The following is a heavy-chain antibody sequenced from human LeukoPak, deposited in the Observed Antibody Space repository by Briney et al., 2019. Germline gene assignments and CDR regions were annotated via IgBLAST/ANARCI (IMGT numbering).Heavy chain of an antibody. CDR2: INPSGGST. CDR3: ARDPREITMVPGRYYYYGMDV. Sequence: ASVKVSCKASGYTFTSYYMHWVRQAPGQGLEWMGIINPSGGSTSYAQKFQGRVTMTRDTSTSTVYMELSSLRSEDTAVYYRARDPREITMVPGRYYYYGMDVWGQGTTVTVSS. D-gene: IGHD3-10*01. V-gene: IGHV1-46*01. CDR1: GYTFTSYY. J-gene: IGHJ6*02.